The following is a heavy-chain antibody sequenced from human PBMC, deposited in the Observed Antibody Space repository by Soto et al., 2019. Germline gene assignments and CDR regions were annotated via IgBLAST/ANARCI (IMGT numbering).Heavy chain of an antibody. V-gene: IGHV1-69*04. Sequence: ASVKVSCKASGGTFSSYTISWVRQAPGQGLEWMGRIIPILGIANYAQKFQGRVTITADKSTSTAYMELSSLRSEDTAVYYCARDLRRCSMGVVCKEYFQHWGQGTLVTVSS. J-gene: IGHJ1*01. CDR2: IIPILGIA. CDR3: ARDLRRCSMGVVCKEYFQH. CDR1: GGTFSSYT. D-gene: IGHD3-22*01.